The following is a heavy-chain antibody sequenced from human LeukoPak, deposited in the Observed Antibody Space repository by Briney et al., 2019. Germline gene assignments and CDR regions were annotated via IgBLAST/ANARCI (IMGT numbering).Heavy chain of an antibody. V-gene: IGHV4-30-4*08. J-gene: IGHJ4*02. CDR3: ARDCSGGSCYIDY. D-gene: IGHD2-15*01. CDR1: GGSISSGDYY. Sequence: SQTLSLTCTVSGGSISSGDYYWGWIRQPPGKGLEWIGYIYYSGSTYYNPSLKSRVTISVDTSKNQFSLKLSSVTAADTAVYYRARDCSGGSCYIDYWGQGTLVTASS. CDR2: IYYSGST.